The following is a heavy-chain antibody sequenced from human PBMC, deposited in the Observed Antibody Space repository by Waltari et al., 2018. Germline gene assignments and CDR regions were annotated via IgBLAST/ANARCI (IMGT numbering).Heavy chain of an antibody. CDR1: GYTFTVYS. CDR2: YKPNGGGT. Sequence: QVQLVQAGAEVKKPGASVKVSCKASGYTFTVYSMHWVRQAPGPELEWMARYKPNGGGTNYAQKFKGRVAMTRDTSISTAYMELSRLRSDDTAVYYCARVPRGTSPAEYFQHWGQGTLVTVSS. V-gene: IGHV1-2*06. J-gene: IGHJ1*01. CDR3: ARVPRGTSPAEYFQH.